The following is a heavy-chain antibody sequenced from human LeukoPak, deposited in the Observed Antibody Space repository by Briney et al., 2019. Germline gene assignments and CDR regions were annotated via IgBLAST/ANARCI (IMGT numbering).Heavy chain of an antibody. CDR2: IYYSGST. D-gene: IGHD3-22*01. CDR1: GGSISSSSYY. V-gene: IGHV4-61*05. J-gene: IGHJ4*02. Sequence: PSETLSLTCTVSGGSISSSSYYWGWIRQPPGKGLEWIGYIYYSGSTNYNPSLKSRVTISVDTSKNQFSLKLSSVTAADTAVYYCAAGWRYYYDRSNYPYYFDYWGQGTLVTVSS. CDR3: AAGWRYYYDRSNYPYYFDY.